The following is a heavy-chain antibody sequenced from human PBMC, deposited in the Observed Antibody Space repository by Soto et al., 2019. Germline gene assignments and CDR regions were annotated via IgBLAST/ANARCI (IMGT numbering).Heavy chain of an antibody. Sequence: SETLSLTCTVTGRSISSYYWSWIRQPPGKGLEWIGYIYYSGSTNYNPSLKSRVTISVDTSKNQFSLKLSSVTAADTAVYYCARGGGHYYDSSGYTYWGQGTLVTVS. V-gene: IGHV4-59*01. J-gene: IGHJ4*02. CDR3: ARGGGHYYDSSGYTY. CDR2: IYYSGST. CDR1: GRSISSYY. D-gene: IGHD3-22*01.